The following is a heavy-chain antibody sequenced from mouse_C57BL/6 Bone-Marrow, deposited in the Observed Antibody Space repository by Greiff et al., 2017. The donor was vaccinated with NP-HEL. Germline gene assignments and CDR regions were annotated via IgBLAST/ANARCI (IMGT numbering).Heavy chain of an antibody. CDR1: GFTFTDYY. CDR2: IRNKANGYTT. J-gene: IGHJ3*01. Sequence: EVHLVESGGGLVQPGGSLSLSCAASGFTFTDYYMSWVRQPPGKALEWLGFIRNKANGYTTEYSASVKGRFTISRANSQSILYLQMNALRAEDSATYYCARYGDYDGSRWFAYWGQGTLVTVSA. CDR3: ARYGDYDGSRWFAY. D-gene: IGHD2-4*01. V-gene: IGHV7-3*01.